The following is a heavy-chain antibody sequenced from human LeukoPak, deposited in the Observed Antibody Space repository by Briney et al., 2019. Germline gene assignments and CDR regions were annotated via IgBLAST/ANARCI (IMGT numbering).Heavy chain of an antibody. J-gene: IGHJ6*03. D-gene: IGHD6-13*01. CDR1: GGSISSGSYY. CDR3: ARYSSSWYGREYYYYYYMDV. CDR2: IYTSGST. Sequence: PSQTLSLTXTVSGGSISSGSYYWSWIRQPAGKGLEWIGRIYTSGSTNYNPSLKSRVTISVDTSNNQFSLKLSSVTAADTAVYYCARYSSSWYGREYYYYYYMDVWGKGTTVTVSS. V-gene: IGHV4-61*02.